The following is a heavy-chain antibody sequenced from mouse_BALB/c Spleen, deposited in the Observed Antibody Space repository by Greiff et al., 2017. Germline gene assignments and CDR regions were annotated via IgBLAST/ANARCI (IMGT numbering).Heavy chain of an antibody. J-gene: IGHJ2*01. CDR2: INPSTGYT. CDR3: ATIYYDYGSCDY. Sequence: QVQLQQSGAELAKPGASVKMSCKASGYTFTSYWMHWVKQRPGQGLEWIGYINPSTGYTEYNQKFKDKATLTADKSSSTAYMQLSSLTSEDSAVYYCATIYYDYGSCDYWGQGTTLTVSS. D-gene: IGHD2-4*01. CDR1: GYTFTSYW. V-gene: IGHV1-7*01.